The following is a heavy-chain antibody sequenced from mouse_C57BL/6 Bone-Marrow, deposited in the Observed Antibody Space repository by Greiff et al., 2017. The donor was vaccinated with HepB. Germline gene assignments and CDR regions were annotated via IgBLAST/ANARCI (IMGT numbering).Heavy chain of an antibody. CDR2: IDPSDSYT. CDR1: GYTFTSYW. CDR3: ASRSYY. J-gene: IGHJ2*01. V-gene: IGHV1-59*01. Sequence: QVQLQQPGAELVRPGTSVKLSCKASGYTFTSYWMHWVKQRPGQGLEWIGVIDPSDSYTNYNQKFKGKATLTVDTSSSTAYMQLSSLTSEDSAVYYCASRSYYWGQGTTLTVSS.